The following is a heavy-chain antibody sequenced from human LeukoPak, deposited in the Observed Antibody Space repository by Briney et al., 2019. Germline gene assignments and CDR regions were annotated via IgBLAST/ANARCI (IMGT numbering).Heavy chain of an antibody. D-gene: IGHD1-26*01. CDR3: ARDAVGATGQCDY. J-gene: IGHJ4*02. V-gene: IGHV1-46*01. CDR1: GYTFTGYY. CDR2: INPSGGTT. Sequence: ASVKVSCKASGYTFTGYYLHWVRQAPGQGLEWTGIINPSGGTTNYAQKFQGRVTMTRDTSANTVYLDLSSLRSEDTAMYYCARDAVGATGQCDYWGQGTLVTVSS.